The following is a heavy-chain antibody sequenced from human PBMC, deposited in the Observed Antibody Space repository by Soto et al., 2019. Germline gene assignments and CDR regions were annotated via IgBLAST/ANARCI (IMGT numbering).Heavy chain of an antibody. Sequence: GGSLRLSCAASGFTFSSYGMHWVRQAPGKGLEWVAVIWYDGSNKYYADSVKGRFTISRDNSKNTLYLQMNSLRAEDTAVYYCARDHYGDYVYYFDYWGQGTLVTVSS. CDR1: GFTFSSYG. J-gene: IGHJ4*02. CDR2: IWYDGSNK. V-gene: IGHV3-33*01. D-gene: IGHD4-17*01. CDR3: ARDHYGDYVYYFDY.